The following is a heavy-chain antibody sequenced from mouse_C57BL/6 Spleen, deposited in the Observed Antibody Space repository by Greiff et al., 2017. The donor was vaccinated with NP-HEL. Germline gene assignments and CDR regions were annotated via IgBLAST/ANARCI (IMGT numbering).Heavy chain of an antibody. CDR2: INPYNGDT. Sequence: VQLKQSGPELVKPGDSVKISCKASGYSFTGYFMNWVMQSHGKSLEWIGRINPYNGDTFYNQKFKGKATLTVDKSSSTAHMELRSLTSEDSAVYYCARSGNYGNYGGYWYFDVWGTGTTVTVSS. D-gene: IGHD2-1*01. J-gene: IGHJ1*03. CDR3: ARSGNYGNYGGYWYFDV. V-gene: IGHV1-20*01. CDR1: GYSFTGYF.